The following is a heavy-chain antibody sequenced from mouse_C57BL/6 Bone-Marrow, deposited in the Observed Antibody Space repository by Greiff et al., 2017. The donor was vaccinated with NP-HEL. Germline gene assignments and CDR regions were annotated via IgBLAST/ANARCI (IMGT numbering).Heavy chain of an antibody. D-gene: IGHD5-2*01. CDR3: ARGNTLGGFAY. J-gene: IGHJ3*01. V-gene: IGHV1-64*01. CDR1: GYTFTSYW. Sequence: VQLQQPGAELVKPGASVKLSCKASGYTFTSYWMHWVKQRPGQGLEWIGMIHPNSGSTNYNEKFKSKATLTVDRSSSTAYMQLSSLTSEASAVYYCARGNTLGGFAYWGQGTLVTVSA. CDR2: IHPNSGST.